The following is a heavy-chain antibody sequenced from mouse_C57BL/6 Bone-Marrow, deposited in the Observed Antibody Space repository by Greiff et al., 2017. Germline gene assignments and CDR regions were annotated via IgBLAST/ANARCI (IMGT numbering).Heavy chain of an antibody. CDR3: TRVYDGYPYAMDD. Sequence: VQLQQSGAELVRPGASVTLSCKASGYTFTDYEMHWVKQTPVHGLEWIGAIDPATGGTAYNQKFKGKAILTADKSSSTAYMELRSLTSEDSAVYYCTRVYDGYPYAMDDWGQGTSVTVSS. J-gene: IGHJ4*01. CDR2: IDPATGGT. CDR1: GYTFTDYE. V-gene: IGHV1-15*01. D-gene: IGHD2-3*01.